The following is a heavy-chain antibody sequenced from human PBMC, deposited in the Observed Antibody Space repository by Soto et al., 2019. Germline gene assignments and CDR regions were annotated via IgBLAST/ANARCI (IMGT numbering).Heavy chain of an antibody. J-gene: IGHJ4*02. CDR2: IYYSGST. CDR1: SGSISSYY. CDR3: ARDHRGFDY. V-gene: IGHV4-59*01. Sequence: PSETLSLTCTVSSGSISSYYWSWIRQPPGKGLEWIGYIYYSGSTNYNPSLKSRVTISVDTSKNQFSLKLSSVTAADTAVYYCARDHRGFDYWGQGTLVTVSS.